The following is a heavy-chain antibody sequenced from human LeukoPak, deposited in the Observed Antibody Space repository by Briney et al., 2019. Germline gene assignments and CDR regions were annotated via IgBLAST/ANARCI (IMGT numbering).Heavy chain of an antibody. CDR2: IWYDGSNK. CDR3: AKDRSPAKSGSYYLFDY. CDR1: GFTFSSYG. V-gene: IGHV3-33*06. D-gene: IGHD1-26*01. Sequence: PGGSLRHSCAASGFTFSSYGMHWVRQAPGKGLGWVAVIWYDGSNKYYADSVKGRFTISRDNSKNTLYLQMSSLRAEDTAVYYCAKDRSPAKSGSYYLFDYWGQGTLVTVSS. J-gene: IGHJ4*02.